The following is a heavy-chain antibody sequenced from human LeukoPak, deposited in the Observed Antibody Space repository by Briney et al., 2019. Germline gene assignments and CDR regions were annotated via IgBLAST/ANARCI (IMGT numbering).Heavy chain of an antibody. CDR1: ALTVMRCW. D-gene: IGHD1-14*01. CDR2: INSDGRST. J-gene: IGHJ3*02. V-gene: IGHV3-74*03. Sequence: SGGCLRLSCAAWALTVMRCWMGGGRDAPGKRLMWVSRINSDGRSTTYADSVKGRFSISRDNAKYTLYLQADSLTAEDAAMYYCERDSNHAFDIWGQGTMVTVSS. CDR3: ERDSNHAFDI.